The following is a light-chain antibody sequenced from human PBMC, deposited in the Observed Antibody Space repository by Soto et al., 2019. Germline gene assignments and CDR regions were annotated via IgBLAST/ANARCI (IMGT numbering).Light chain of an antibody. J-gene: IGLJ1*01. Sequence: QSALNQPSSVSVAPGPSATSAGTGTSSDVGSYNVLSLYQQHPDKAPKLRSYDDSTRPPGVSNRYSGCNSGNTASLTICGLQAEDEADYYCCSYAGSSTDVFGTGPKVTVL. CDR1: SSDVGSYNV. CDR2: DDS. V-gene: IGLV2-23*01. CDR3: CSYAGSSTDV.